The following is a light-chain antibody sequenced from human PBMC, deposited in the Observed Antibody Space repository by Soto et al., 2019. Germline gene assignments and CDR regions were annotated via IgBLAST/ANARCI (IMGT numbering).Light chain of an antibody. CDR3: QQYNDWPLT. CDR1: QSVNSN. V-gene: IGKV3-15*01. CDR2: GAS. J-gene: IGKJ4*01. Sequence: EKVMTQSPAALSVSPGERATLSCRASQSVNSNLAWYQRKPGQAPRLLLYGASTRATGIPARFSGSASGTEFTLTISSLQSEDSAVYYCQQYNDWPLTFGGGTKWISN.